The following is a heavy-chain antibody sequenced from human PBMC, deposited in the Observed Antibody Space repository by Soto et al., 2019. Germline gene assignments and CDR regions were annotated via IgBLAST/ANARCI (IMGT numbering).Heavy chain of an antibody. J-gene: IGHJ6*02. CDR3: AKVGFSGSSTYYYYYGMDV. V-gene: IGHV3-30*18. Sequence: QVQVVESGGGVVQPGRSLRLSCAASGFTFSNYGMHWVRQAPGKGLELVAVISYDGSNKYHADFVKGRFTISRDNSKNTLYLQMNSLRAEDTAVYYCAKVGFSGSSTYYYYYGMDVWGQGTTVTVSS. D-gene: IGHD1-26*01. CDR1: GFTFSNYG. CDR2: ISYDGSNK.